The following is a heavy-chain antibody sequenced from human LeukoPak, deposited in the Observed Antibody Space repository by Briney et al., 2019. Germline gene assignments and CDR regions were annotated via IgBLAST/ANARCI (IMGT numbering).Heavy chain of an antibody. CDR3: ARGYFDWLLSYFDY. Sequence: GGSLRLSCAASGFTVSSNYMSWVRQAPGKGLEWVAVISYDGSNKYYADSVKGRFTISRDNSKNTLYLQMNSLRAEDTAVYYCARGYFDWLLSYFDYWGRGTLVTVSS. J-gene: IGHJ4*02. CDR2: ISYDGSNK. V-gene: IGHV3-30-3*01. D-gene: IGHD3-9*01. CDR1: GFTVSSNY.